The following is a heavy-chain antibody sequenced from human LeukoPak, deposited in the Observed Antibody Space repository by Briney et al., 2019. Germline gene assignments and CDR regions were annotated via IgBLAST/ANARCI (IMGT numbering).Heavy chain of an antibody. V-gene: IGHV3-7*03. CDR2: IKQDGSEK. CDR1: GFTFNNSW. J-gene: IGHJ4*02. CDR3: ARDFLF. Sequence: GGSLRLSCAASGFTFNNSWMNWVRQALGKGLEWVANIKQDGSEKYYIDSVKGRFSISRDNTKNSLYLQINSLRADDTAVYYCARDFLFWGQGTMVAVSS.